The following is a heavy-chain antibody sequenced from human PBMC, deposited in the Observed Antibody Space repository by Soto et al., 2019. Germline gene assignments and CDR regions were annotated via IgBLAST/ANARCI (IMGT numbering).Heavy chain of an antibody. CDR3: AKSSFGWLVRDGGFDY. Sequence: GGSLRLSCAASGFTFSSYAMSWVRQAPGKGLEWVSAISGSGGSTYYADSVKGRFTISRDNSKNTLYLQMNSLRAEDTAVYYCAKSSFGWLVRDGGFDYWGQGTLVTVSS. CDR1: GFTFSSYA. J-gene: IGHJ4*02. V-gene: IGHV3-23*01. CDR2: ISGSGGST. D-gene: IGHD6-19*01.